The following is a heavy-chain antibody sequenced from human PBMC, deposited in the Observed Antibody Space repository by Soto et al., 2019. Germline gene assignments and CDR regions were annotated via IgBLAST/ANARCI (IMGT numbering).Heavy chain of an antibody. CDR3: ARGMTTVTTLDY. Sequence: QVQLQESGPGLVKPSQTLSLTCTVSGGSISSGGYYWSWIRQPPGKGLEWIGYIYHSGSTYYNPSLKSRVTISVDRSKNQFSLKLSSVTAADTAVYYCARGMTTVTTLDYWGQGTLVTVSS. CDR1: GGSISSGGYY. CDR2: IYHSGST. V-gene: IGHV4-30-2*01. J-gene: IGHJ4*02. D-gene: IGHD4-4*01.